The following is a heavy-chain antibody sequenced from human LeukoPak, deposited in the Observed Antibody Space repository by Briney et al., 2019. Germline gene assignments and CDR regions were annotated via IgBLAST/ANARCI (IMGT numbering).Heavy chain of an antibody. J-gene: IGHJ3*02. D-gene: IGHD3-10*01. V-gene: IGHV3-48*03. CDR3: AVWFGDSFALCYAFDI. Sequence: AGTLRLSCAASGFTFSSYEMNWVRQAPGKGLEWVSYIRSSGTTYYTDSVKGRVTISIDNSQNQLYLRINSPRAEDTAVYDCAVWFGDSFALCYAFDIWGKGKMVSVSS. CDR2: IRSSGTT. CDR1: GFTFSSYE.